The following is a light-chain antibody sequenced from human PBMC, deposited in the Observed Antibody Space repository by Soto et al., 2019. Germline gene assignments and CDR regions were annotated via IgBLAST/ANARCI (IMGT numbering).Light chain of an antibody. V-gene: IGLV2-14*03. Sequence: QSVLTQPASVSGSPGQSITISCTGTSSDIGAYNYVSWYQHHPGKAPKLIIYDVINRPSGVSNHFSGSKSGNTASLTISGLQAEDEADYYCSSYTSSSTQVFGGGTKLTVL. CDR1: SSDIGAYNY. J-gene: IGLJ2*01. CDR3: SSYTSSSTQV. CDR2: DVI.